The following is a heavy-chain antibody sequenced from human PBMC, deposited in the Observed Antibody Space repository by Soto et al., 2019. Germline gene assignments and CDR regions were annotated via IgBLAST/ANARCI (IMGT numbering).Heavy chain of an antibody. V-gene: IGHV1-46*01. CDR2: VNPSGGHT. CDR1: GDTFTEYY. CDR3: ARGGPVVVVTAALDY. Sequence: QVQLMQSGAEVKKPGASVKVSCKASGDTFTEYYIHWVRQAPGQGLEWMGTVNPSGGHTTYAQHFLGRVTMTRATSTSTLYMELTSLTSEDTVVYYCARGGPVVVVTAALDYWGQGTLVTVSS. J-gene: IGHJ4*02. D-gene: IGHD2-21*02.